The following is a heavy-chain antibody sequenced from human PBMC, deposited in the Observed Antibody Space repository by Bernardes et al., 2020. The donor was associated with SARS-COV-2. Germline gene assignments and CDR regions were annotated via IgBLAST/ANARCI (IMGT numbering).Heavy chain of an antibody. CDR2: INPDGRFP. CDR1: GFTFRTSW. CDR3: VRDKTDGVLDFDY. J-gene: IGHJ4*02. V-gene: IGHV3-74*01. D-gene: IGHD1-1*01. Sequence: GGSLLLSCAASGFTFRTSWMHWVRQVPGPGPVWVSRINPDGRFPIYTDSVKGRFTISRDNAKNTLFLQMNSLRPEDTALYYCVRDKTDGVLDFDYWGQGTLVTVSS.